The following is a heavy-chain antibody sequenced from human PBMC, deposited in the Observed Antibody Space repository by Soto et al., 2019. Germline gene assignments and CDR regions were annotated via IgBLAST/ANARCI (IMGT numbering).Heavy chain of an antibody. D-gene: IGHD3-10*01. CDR3: ARTNYGSGTDYDFDY. J-gene: IGHJ4*02. CDR1: GDSISSCNW. Sequence: QVQLQESGPGLVKPSGTLSLTCAVSGDSISSCNWWSWVRQSPGKGLEWIGEIHHSGDMNYNPSLESRVTISVDKSKNQFSLKLNSVTAADTAMYYCARTNYGSGTDYDFDYWGQGTLVTVSS. CDR2: IHHSGDM. V-gene: IGHV4-4*02.